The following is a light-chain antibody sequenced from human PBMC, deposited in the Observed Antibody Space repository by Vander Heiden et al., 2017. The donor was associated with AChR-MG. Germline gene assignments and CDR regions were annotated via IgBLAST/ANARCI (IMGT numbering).Light chain of an antibody. CDR3: CSYAGSFVV. Sequence: QSDLTQPRSVSGSPGQSVTISCTGTSSDGGGYNYVSWYQQHPGKAPKLMIYDVSKRPSGVPDRFSGSKSGNTASLTISGLQAEDEADYYCCSYAGSFVVFGGGTKLTVL. V-gene: IGLV2-11*01. CDR1: SSDGGGYNY. CDR2: DVS. J-gene: IGLJ2*01.